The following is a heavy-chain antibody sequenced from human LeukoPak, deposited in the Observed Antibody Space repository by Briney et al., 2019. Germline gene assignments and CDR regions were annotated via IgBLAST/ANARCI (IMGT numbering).Heavy chain of an antibody. D-gene: IGHD3-22*01. CDR1: GYTFTGYY. Sequence: ASVKVSCKASGYTFTGYYMHWVRQAPGQGLEWMGWINPNSGGTNYAQKFQGRVTMTRDTSISTAYMELSRLRSDDTAVYYCARGAFYYDSSGRMGHFDYWGQGTLVTVSS. CDR2: INPNSGGT. J-gene: IGHJ4*02. V-gene: IGHV1-2*02. CDR3: ARGAFYYDSSGRMGHFDY.